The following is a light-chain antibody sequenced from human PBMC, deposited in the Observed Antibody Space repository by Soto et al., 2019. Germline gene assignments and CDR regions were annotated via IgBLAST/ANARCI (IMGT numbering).Light chain of an antibody. CDR3: QQSYNTPQYT. Sequence: DIQMTQSPSSLSASVGDRVTITCRASQTISSYLNWYQQKPGKAPKLLIYAASSLQSGVPSRFSGSGSGIVFTLTISSLQPEDFAIYYCQQSYNTPQYTFGQGTELEIK. CDR1: QTISSY. J-gene: IGKJ2*01. CDR2: AAS. V-gene: IGKV1-39*01.